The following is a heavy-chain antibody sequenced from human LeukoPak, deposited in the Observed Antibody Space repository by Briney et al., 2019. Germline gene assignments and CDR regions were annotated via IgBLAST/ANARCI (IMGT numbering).Heavy chain of an antibody. CDR2: IYTSGST. D-gene: IGHD4-17*01. CDR3: ERYGPPRLRGVRGAFDI. CDR1: GGSISSGRYY. V-gene: IGHV4-61*02. J-gene: IGHJ3*02. Sequence: SQTLSLTCTVSGGSISSGRYYWSWIRQPAGKGLEWIGRIYTSGSTNYNPSLKSRVTISVDTSKNQFSLKLSSVTAADTAVYYCERYGPPRLRGVRGAFDIWGQERMVTVSS.